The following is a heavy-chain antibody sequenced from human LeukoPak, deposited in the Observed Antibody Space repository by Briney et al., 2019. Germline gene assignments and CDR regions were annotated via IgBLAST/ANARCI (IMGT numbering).Heavy chain of an antibody. D-gene: IGHD6-19*01. Sequence: ASVKVFCKVSGYTLTELSMHWVRQAPGKGLEWMGGFDPEDGETIYAQKFQGRVTMTEDTSTDTAYMELSSLRSEDTAVYYCATTGLGSGWTYYFDYWGQGTLVTVSS. CDR3: ATTGLGSGWTYYFDY. J-gene: IGHJ4*02. V-gene: IGHV1-24*01. CDR1: GYTLTELS. CDR2: FDPEDGET.